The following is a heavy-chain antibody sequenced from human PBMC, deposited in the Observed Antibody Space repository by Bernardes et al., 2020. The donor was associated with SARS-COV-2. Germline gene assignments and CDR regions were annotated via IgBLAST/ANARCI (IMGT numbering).Heavy chain of an antibody. D-gene: IGHD2-2*01. CDR1: GGIFSSHA. CDR3: AKGGDVVVPAAMARQGKINYYSPMDV. CDR2: VIPLFGTT. Sequence: SVKVSCKASGGIFSSHAINWVRQAPGQGLEWMGRVIPLFGTTNYAQKFQGRLTITADESASTSYMEVSSLRSDDTAVYFCAKGGDVVVPAAMARQGKINYYSPMDVWGQGTTVTVSS. V-gene: IGHV1-69*13. J-gene: IGHJ6*02.